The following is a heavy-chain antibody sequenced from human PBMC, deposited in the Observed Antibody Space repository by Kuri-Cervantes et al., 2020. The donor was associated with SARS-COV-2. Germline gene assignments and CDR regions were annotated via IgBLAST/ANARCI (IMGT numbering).Heavy chain of an antibody. Sequence: ETLSLTCAASGFTFSSYAMSWVRQAPGKGLEWVSAISGSGGSTYYADSVKGRLTISRDNSKNTLYLQMNSLRAEDTAVYYCAKDGGPGYGDYVYFDYWGQGTLVTVSS. J-gene: IGHJ4*02. CDR1: GFTFSSYA. D-gene: IGHD4-17*01. CDR2: ISGSGGST. CDR3: AKDGGPGYGDYVYFDY. V-gene: IGHV3-23*01.